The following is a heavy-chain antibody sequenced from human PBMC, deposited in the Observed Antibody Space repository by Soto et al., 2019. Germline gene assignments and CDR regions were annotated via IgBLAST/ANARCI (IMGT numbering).Heavy chain of an antibody. D-gene: IGHD2-2*01. Sequence: HPGGSLRLSCAASGFTFSSYAMSWVRQAPGKGLEWVSAISGSGGSTYYADSVKGRFTISRDNSKNTLYLQMNSLRAEDTAVYYCAKDQFEEFPIVVPAAFDYWGQGTLVTVSS. CDR3: AKDQFEEFPIVVPAAFDY. V-gene: IGHV3-23*01. CDR1: GFTFSSYA. CDR2: ISGSGGST. J-gene: IGHJ4*02.